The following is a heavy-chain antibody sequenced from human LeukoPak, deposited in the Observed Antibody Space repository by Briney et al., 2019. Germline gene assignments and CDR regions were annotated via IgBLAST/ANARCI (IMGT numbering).Heavy chain of an antibody. D-gene: IGHD3-10*01. CDR3: ASYGSGESSGFLY. CDR1: GFTFSNYY. CDR2: IKEDGSEK. V-gene: IGHV3-7*01. J-gene: IGHJ4*02. Sequence: GGSLRLSCAASGFTFSNYYMSWVRQAPGKGLEWVANIKEDGSEKYYVDSVKGRFTISRDNAKNSLFLQMNSLRAEDTAVYFCASYGSGESSGFLYWGQGTLVTVSS.